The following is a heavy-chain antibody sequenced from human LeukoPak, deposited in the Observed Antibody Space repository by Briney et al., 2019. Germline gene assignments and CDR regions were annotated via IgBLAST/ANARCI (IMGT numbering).Heavy chain of an antibody. CDR3: ARGHRDGYNFLLDY. CDR1: GGSFSGYY. D-gene: IGHD5-24*01. J-gene: IGHJ4*02. V-gene: IGHV4-34*01. CDR2: INHSGST. Sequence: SETLSLTCAVYGGSFSGYYWSWIRQPPGKGLEWIGEINHSGSTNYNPSLKSRVTISIDTSKNQFSLKLSSVTAADTAVYYCARGHRDGYNFLLDYWGQGTLVTVSS.